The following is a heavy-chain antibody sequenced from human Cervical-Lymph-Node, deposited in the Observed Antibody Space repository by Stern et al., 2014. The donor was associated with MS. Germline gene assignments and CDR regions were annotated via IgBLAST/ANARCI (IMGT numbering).Heavy chain of an antibody. CDR1: GFSFTYA. V-gene: IGHV3-23*04. CDR3: AKDGYSSSWPANFDY. J-gene: IGHJ4*02. Sequence: EVQLVESGGTLVQPGGSLRLSCAASGFSFTYAMTWVRQAPGKGLEWVSTISDTGGSTYYADSVKGRFTISRDNSKNTLYLQMNSLRAEDTAVYYCAKDGYSSSWPANFDYWGQGTLVTVSS. CDR2: ISDTGGST. D-gene: IGHD6-13*01.